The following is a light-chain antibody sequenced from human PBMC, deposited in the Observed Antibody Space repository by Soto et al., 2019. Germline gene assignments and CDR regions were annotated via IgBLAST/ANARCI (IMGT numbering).Light chain of an antibody. CDR3: QSYDNSLSGPVV. CDR2: GNR. J-gene: IGLJ3*02. CDR1: TSNLGAGYD. Sequence: QSVLTQPPSVSGAPGQRVTLSCTGNTSNLGAGYDVHWYQQLPGAAPKLVIFGNRNRPSGVPERFSGSKSGTSASLAITGLLAEDEADYYCQSYDNSLSGPVVFGGGTKLTVL. V-gene: IGLV1-40*01.